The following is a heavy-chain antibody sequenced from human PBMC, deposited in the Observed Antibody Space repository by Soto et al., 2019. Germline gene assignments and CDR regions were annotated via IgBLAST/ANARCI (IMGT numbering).Heavy chain of an antibody. Sequence: QVQLVESGGGVVQPGTSLRLSCAASGFTFSRHGMHWVRQTPGKGLEWLAVILNDASGHWYADSVKGRFTISRDNFENTLYLQMNGLRLEDRARYYCARDDDYPDNGFDDWCQGTLVTVSS. D-gene: IGHD4-17*01. J-gene: IGHJ4*02. CDR1: GFTFSRHG. CDR3: ARDDDYPDNGFDD. CDR2: ILNDASGH. V-gene: IGHV3-33*01.